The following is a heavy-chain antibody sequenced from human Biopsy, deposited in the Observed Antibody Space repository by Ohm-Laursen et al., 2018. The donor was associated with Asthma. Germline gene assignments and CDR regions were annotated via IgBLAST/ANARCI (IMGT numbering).Heavy chain of an antibody. CDR1: GGSVSSDKYY. Sequence: SETLPLTWSVSGGSVSSDKYYWSWIRQPPGKGLEWIAYIFYSGATNYNPALKSRVAQSIDTSKSQFSLRLNSLSAADTAVYYCARGTIVAGIDYWGRGTLVTVSS. J-gene: IGHJ4*02. CDR3: ARGTIVAGIDY. D-gene: IGHD5-12*01. CDR2: IFYSGAT. V-gene: IGHV4-61*01.